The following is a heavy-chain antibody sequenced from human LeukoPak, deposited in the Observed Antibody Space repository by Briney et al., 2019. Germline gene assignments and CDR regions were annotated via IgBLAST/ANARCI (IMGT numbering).Heavy chain of an antibody. D-gene: IGHD3-22*01. CDR3: ARLAKGGYYDSSGYYPPRNAFDI. Sequence: SETLSLTCTVSGGSISSYYWSWIRQPPGKGLEWSGYIYYSGSTNYNPSFKSRVTISVDTSKNQFSLKLSSVTAADTAVYYCARLAKGGYYDSSGYYPPRNAFDIWGQGTMVTVSS. CDR1: GGSISSYY. CDR2: IYYSGST. J-gene: IGHJ3*02. V-gene: IGHV4-59*08.